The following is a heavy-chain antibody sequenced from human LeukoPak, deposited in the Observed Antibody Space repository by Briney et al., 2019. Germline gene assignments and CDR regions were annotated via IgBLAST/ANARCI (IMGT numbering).Heavy chain of an antibody. CDR2: IYYSGST. J-gene: IGHJ4*02. CDR1: GGSISTYY. D-gene: IGHD6-13*01. V-gene: IGHV4-59*01. CDR3: ARDPRKHSSSWSFDY. Sequence: PSETLSLTCTVSGGSISTYYWNWIRQSPGKGLEWIGYIYYSGSTNYNPSLKSRVTISVDTSKNQFSLKLSSVTAADTAVYYCARDPRKHSSSWSFDYWGQGTLVTVSS.